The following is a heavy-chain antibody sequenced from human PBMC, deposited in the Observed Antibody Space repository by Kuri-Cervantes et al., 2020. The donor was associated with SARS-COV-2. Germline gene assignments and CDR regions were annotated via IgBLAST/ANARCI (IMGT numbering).Heavy chain of an antibody. CDR2: IKCDGSEK. CDR3: ARGTMVPGIDRSFYYSPDV. CDR1: GWTFRSSW. J-gene: IGHJ6*04. V-gene: IGHV3-52*01. D-gene: IGHD3-10*01. Sequence: WDASGWTFRSSWMHWVCPAPEKGTEWVADIKCDGSEKYHVDPVKGRFTISRDNHKNTLYLQMNSLRAEDTAVYVYARGTMVPGIDRSFYYSPDVWGKGTTVTVSS.